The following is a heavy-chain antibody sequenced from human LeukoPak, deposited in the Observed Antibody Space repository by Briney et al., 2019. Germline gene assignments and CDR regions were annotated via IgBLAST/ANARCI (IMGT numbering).Heavy chain of an antibody. J-gene: IGHJ3*02. Sequence: PGGSLRLSCAASGFTLSTYAMSWVRQAPGKGLEWVSVIYSGGSTYYADSVKGRFTISRDNSKNTLYLQMNSLRAEDTAVYYCASGGYYDSSGYEITDAFDIWGQGTMVTVSS. CDR3: ASGGYYDSSGYEITDAFDI. CDR2: IYSGGST. D-gene: IGHD3-22*01. V-gene: IGHV3-66*01. CDR1: GFTLSTYA.